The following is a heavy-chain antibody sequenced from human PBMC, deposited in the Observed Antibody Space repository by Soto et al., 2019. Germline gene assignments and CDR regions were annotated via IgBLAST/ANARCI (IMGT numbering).Heavy chain of an antibody. V-gene: IGHV4-59*08. CDR2: IYYSGST. Sequence: ETLSLTCTVSGGSISSYYWSWIRQPPGKGLEWIGYIYYSGSTNYNPSLKSRVTISVDTSKNQFSLKLSSVTAADTAVYYCARAKAPLYSSSWYWFDPWGQGTLVTVSS. CDR1: GGSISSYY. J-gene: IGHJ5*02. D-gene: IGHD6-13*01. CDR3: ARAKAPLYSSSWYWFDP.